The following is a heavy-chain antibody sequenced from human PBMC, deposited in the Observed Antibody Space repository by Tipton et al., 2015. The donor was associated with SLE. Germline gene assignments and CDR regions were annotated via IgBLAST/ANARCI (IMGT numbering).Heavy chain of an antibody. Sequence: GLVKPSETLSLTCNVSGLYIDRAHHWGWIRQPPRKGLEWIGEINHSGSTNYNPSLKSRVTISVDTSKNQFSLKLNSVIAADTAVYYCASTTGPNWFDPWGQGTLVTVSS. V-gene: IGHV4-38-2*02. CDR3: ASTTGPNWFDP. CDR2: INHSGST. J-gene: IGHJ5*02. CDR1: GLYIDRAHH. D-gene: IGHD1-26*01.